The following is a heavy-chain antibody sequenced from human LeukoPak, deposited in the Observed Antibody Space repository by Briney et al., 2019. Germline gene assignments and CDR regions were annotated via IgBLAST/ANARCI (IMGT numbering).Heavy chain of an antibody. J-gene: IGHJ4*02. CDR3: ARKNVVVVAATLLNYFDY. D-gene: IGHD2-15*01. CDR2: VYHSGST. Sequence: SETLSLTCTVSGNSISSGYYWDWIRQPPGKGLQWIGSVYHSGSTYYNPSLKSRITISVDTSKNQFSLKLSSVTAADTAVYYCARKNVVVVAATLLNYFDYWGQGTLVTVSS. V-gene: IGHV4-38-2*02. CDR1: GNSISSGYY.